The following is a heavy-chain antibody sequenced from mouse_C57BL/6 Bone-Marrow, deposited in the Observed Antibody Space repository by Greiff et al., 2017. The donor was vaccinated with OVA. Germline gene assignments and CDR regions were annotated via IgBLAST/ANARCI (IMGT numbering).Heavy chain of an antibody. CDR3: ARWVIEAY. CDR1: GYTFTSYT. V-gene: IGHV1-4*01. CDR2: INPSSGYT. Sequence: VKLMESGAELARPGASVKMSCKASGYTFTSYTMHWVKQRPGQGLEWIGYINPSSGYTKYNQKFKDKATLTADKSSSTAYMQLSSLTSEDSAVYYCARWVIEAYWGQGTLVTVSA. J-gene: IGHJ3*01.